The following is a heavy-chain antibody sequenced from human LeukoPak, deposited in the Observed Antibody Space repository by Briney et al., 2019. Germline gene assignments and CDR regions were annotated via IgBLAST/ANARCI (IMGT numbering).Heavy chain of an antibody. V-gene: IGHV4-34*01. Sequence: PSETLSLTCAVYGGSFSGYYWSWIRQPPGKGLEWIGEINHSGSTNYNPSLKSRVTISVDTSKNQFSLKLSSVTAADTAVYYCARTTTVVTPARYFDYWGQGTLVTVSS. CDR3: ARTTTVVTPARYFDY. CDR2: INHSGST. J-gene: IGHJ4*02. CDR1: GGSFSGYY. D-gene: IGHD4-23*01.